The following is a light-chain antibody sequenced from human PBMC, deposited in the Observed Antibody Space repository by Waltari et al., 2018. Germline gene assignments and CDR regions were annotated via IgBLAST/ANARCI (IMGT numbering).Light chain of an antibody. Sequence: SSELTQDPAVSVALGQTVRITCQGDSLRTYYVSWFHQKPGQAPALVIYGKNNRPSGIPDRFSAPSSGSTASLTIIGAQAEDEADYYCHSRDSSGDVVIGGGTKLTVV. CDR1: SLRTYY. V-gene: IGLV3-19*01. CDR3: HSRDSSGDVV. CDR2: GKN. J-gene: IGLJ2*01.